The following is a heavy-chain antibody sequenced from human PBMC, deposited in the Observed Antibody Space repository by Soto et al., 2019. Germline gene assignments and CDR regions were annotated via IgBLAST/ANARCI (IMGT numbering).Heavy chain of an antibody. Sequence: SETLSLTCAVSGGSVSSASYYWSWIWQPPGKGLEWIANIYYTGDTNCNPSLKSRVTISVDASKSQFSLKLSSVTAADTAVYYCARDLTRWLDPWGQGTLVTVSS. CDR3: ARDLTRWLDP. CDR1: GGSVSSASYY. D-gene: IGHD3-9*01. CDR2: IYYTGDT. J-gene: IGHJ5*02. V-gene: IGHV4-61*01.